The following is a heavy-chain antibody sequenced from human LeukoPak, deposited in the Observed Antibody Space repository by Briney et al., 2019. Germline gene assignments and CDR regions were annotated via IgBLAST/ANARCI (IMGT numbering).Heavy chain of an antibody. V-gene: IGHV3-33*01. Sequence: GGSLRLSCAASGFTFSSYGMHWVRQAPGKGLEWVAVIWYDGSNKYYADSVKGRLTISRDNSKNTLYLQMNSLRAEDTAVYYCARELDYHDSSRHENWFDPWGQGTLVTVSS. J-gene: IGHJ5*02. CDR2: IWYDGSNK. CDR3: ARELDYHDSSRHENWFDP. D-gene: IGHD3-22*01. CDR1: GFTFSSYG.